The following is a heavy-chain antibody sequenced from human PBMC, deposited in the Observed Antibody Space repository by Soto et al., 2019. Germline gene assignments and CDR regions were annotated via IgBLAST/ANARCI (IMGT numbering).Heavy chain of an antibody. CDR3: ARMSLFYFFDS. V-gene: IGHV4-59*01. CDR2: IYHSGIT. D-gene: IGHD3-9*01. Sequence: KASETLSLTCPVSSDSMTSYYWTWIRQPPGKGLECIGYIYHSGITNYNPSLKSRVTISLDTSKNQFSLRLSSVTAADTAVYYCARMSLFYFFDSRGQGTLVTVSS. CDR1: SDSMTSYY. J-gene: IGHJ4*01.